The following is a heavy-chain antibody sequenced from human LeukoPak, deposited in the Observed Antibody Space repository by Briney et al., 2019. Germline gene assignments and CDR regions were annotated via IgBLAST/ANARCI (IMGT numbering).Heavy chain of an antibody. D-gene: IGHD6-19*01. CDR1: GYTFTSYD. J-gene: IGHJ4*02. CDR2: MNPNSGNT. CDR3: ARDLGSSGF. Sequence: GASVKVSCKASGYTFTSYDINWVRQATGQGLEWMGWMNPNSGNTGYAQKFQGRVTMTRDTSTSTVYMELSSLRSEDTAVYYCARDLGSSGFWGQGTLVTVSS. V-gene: IGHV1-8*01.